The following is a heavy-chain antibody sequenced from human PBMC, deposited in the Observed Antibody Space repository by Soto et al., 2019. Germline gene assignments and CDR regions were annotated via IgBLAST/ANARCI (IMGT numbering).Heavy chain of an antibody. CDR3: ARDWGRDGYNYQTYFDY. Sequence: QVQLVQSGAEVKKPGASVKVSCKASGYTFTSYGISWVRQAPGQGLEWMGWISAYNGNTNYAQKLQGRVTMTTDASTSTAYMELRSLRSDDTAVYYCARDWGRDGYNYQTYFDYWGQGTLVTVSS. D-gene: IGHD5-12*01. CDR1: GYTFTSYG. CDR2: ISAYNGNT. V-gene: IGHV1-18*01. J-gene: IGHJ4*02.